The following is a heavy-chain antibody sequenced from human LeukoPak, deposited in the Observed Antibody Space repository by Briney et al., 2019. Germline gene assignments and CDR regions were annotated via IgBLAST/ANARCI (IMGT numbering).Heavy chain of an antibody. J-gene: IGHJ4*02. CDR2: IYLGDSDT. CDR1: GFSLTTYG. D-gene: IGHD3-22*01. CDR3: ARHSGVYDSSGYFRQPLGY. Sequence: GESLKISCKGSGFSLTTYGIDWVRQTPGKGLEWIAIIYLGDSDTRYSPSFQGQVTISGDKSINTAYVHWSNLKASDTAMYYCARHSGVYDSSGYFRQPLGYWGQGTLVTVSS. V-gene: IGHV5-51*01.